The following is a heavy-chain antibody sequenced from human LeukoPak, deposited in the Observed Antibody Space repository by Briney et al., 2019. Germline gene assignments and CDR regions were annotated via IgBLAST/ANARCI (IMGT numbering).Heavy chain of an antibody. V-gene: IGHV3-30*18. J-gene: IGHJ4*02. D-gene: IGHD1-26*01. CDR1: GSTFSSYG. Sequence: GRSLRLSCAASGSTFSSYGMHWVRQAPGKGLEWVAVISYDGSNKYYADSVKGRFTISRDNSKNTLYLQINSLRAEDTAVYYCAKDLFGSYVGGFDYWGQGTLVTVSS. CDR2: ISYDGSNK. CDR3: AKDLFGSYVGGFDY.